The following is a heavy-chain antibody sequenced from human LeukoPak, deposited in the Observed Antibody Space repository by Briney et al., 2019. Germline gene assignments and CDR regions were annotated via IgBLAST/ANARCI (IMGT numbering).Heavy chain of an antibody. CDR1: GYTFTGSY. CDR3: ARSAYCGGDCSSGYFDY. CDR2: INPNSGGT. V-gene: IGHV1-2*02. Sequence: ASVKVSCKASGYTFTGSYMHWVRQAPGQGLEWMGWINPNSGGTNYAQKFQGRVTMTRDTSISTAYMELSRLRSDDTAVYYCARSAYCGGDCSSGYFDYWGQGTLVTVSS. D-gene: IGHD2-21*02. J-gene: IGHJ4*02.